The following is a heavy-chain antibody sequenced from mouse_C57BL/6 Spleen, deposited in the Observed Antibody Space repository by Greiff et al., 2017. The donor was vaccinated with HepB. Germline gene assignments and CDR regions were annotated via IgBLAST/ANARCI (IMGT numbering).Heavy chain of an antibody. D-gene: IGHD2-3*01. Sequence: VQLKESGAELVRPGASVKLSCTASGFNIKDDYMHWVKQRPEQGLEWIGWIDPENGDTEYASKFQGKATITADTSSNTAYLQLSSLTSEDTAVYYCTKGGDGYYRDYCGQGTTLTVSS. CDR3: TKGGDGYYRDY. CDR2: IDPENGDT. CDR1: GFNIKDDY. J-gene: IGHJ2*01. V-gene: IGHV14-4*01.